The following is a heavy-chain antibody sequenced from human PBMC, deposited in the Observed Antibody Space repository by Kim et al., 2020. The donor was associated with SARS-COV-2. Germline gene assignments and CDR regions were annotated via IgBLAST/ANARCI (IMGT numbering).Heavy chain of an antibody. V-gene: IGHV3-7*01. CDR2: IKQDGSEK. D-gene: IGHD6-13*01. Sequence: GGSLRLSCAASGFPFSNYWMNWVRQAPGKGLEWVANIKQDGSEKHYVDSVKGRFTISRDNAKNSVYLQINSLRDEDTAVYYCARIGYRSSCSDYWGQGTL. CDR1: GFPFSNYW. CDR3: ARIGYRSSCSDY. J-gene: IGHJ4*02.